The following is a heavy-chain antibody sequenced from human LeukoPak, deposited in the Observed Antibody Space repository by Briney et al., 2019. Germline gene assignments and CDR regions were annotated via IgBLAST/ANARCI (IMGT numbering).Heavy chain of an antibody. CDR3: ATEGTLYGLVGATYFDY. CDR1: GYTLTELS. D-gene: IGHD1-26*01. J-gene: IGHJ4*02. V-gene: IGHV1-24*01. CDR2: FDPEDGET. Sequence: ASVKVSCKVSGYTLTELSMHWVRQAPGKGLEWMGGFDPEDGETIYAQKFQGRVTMTEDTSTDTAYMELSSLRSEDTAVYYCATEGTLYGLVGATYFDYWGQGTLVPVSS.